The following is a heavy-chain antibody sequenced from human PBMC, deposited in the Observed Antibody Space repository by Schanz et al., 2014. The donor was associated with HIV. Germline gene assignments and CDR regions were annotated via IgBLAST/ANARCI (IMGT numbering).Heavy chain of an antibody. CDR1: GFTFSSYG. J-gene: IGHJ6*02. Sequence: QVQLVESGGGVVQPGRSLRLSCAASGFTFSSYGMHLVRQAPGKGLEWVAVLWHDGTNKYYVDSVKDRFTISRDNSKNTLYLQMNGRRADDTAVYYCARTSRIVIPDRDPRLSYLYGMDVWGQGTTVTVSS. CDR3: ARTSRIVIPDRDPRLSYLYGMDV. V-gene: IGHV3-33*01. CDR2: LWHDGTNK. D-gene: IGHD1-26*01.